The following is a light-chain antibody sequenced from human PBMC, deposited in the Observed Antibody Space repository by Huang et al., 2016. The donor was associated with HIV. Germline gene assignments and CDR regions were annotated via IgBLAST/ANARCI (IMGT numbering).Light chain of an antibody. CDR3: QQTYSAIFS. Sequence: DIQMTQSPFSLSASVGDRVTITCRASQTIHNYLNWYQQKPGKAPKRLIYDVSSLQSGVPERFSGSGSGTDFAITISSLQPEDFATYYCQQTYSAIFSFGPGTKVDV. V-gene: IGKV1-39*01. CDR2: DVS. CDR1: QTIHNY. J-gene: IGKJ3*01.